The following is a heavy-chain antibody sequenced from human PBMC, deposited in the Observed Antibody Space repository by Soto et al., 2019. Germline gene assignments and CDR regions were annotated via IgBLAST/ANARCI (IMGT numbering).Heavy chain of an antibody. J-gene: IGHJ4*02. CDR1: GFTFSSFA. D-gene: IGHD3-16*01. Sequence: EVQLLESGGGLVQPGGSLRLSCAASGFTFSSFAMTWFRQAPGNGLEGVSRISGSGNSLFFADSVKGRFTIRRDNSKNMLQLQMDSLRAADTAVYYWELGSGLPHLGVGVWGPGALGTV. V-gene: IGHV3-23*01. CDR3: ELGSGLPHLGVGV. CDR2: ISGSGNSL.